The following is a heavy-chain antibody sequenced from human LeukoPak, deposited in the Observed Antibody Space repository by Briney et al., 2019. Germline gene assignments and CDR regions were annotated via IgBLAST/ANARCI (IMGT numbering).Heavy chain of an antibody. V-gene: IGHV3-53*01. Sequence: PGGSLRLSCAASGFTVSSNYMSWVRQAPGKGLEWVSVIYSGGSTYYADSVKGRFTISRDNSKNTLYLQMNSLRAEDTAVYYCARDSGADYYGMDVWGQGTTVTVSS. CDR1: GFTVSSNY. D-gene: IGHD1-14*01. CDR3: ARDSGADYYGMDV. CDR2: IYSGGST. J-gene: IGHJ6*02.